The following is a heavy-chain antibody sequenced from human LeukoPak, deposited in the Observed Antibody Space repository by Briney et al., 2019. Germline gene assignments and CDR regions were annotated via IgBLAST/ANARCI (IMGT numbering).Heavy chain of an antibody. V-gene: IGHV3-15*01. CDR2: IMSKSDGGTT. J-gene: IGHJ4*02. Sequence: GGSLRLSCAASGITFSEAWLSWVRQAPGKGLEWVGRIMSKSDGGTTDYAAPVKGRFTISRDDSTNTLYLQMNSLKIEDTAVYYCSSGTPVDSWGQGTLVTVSS. CDR1: GITFSEAW. D-gene: IGHD1-26*01. CDR3: SSGTPVDS.